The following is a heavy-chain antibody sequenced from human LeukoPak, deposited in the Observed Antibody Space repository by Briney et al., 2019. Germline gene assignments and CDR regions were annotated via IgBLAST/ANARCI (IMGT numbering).Heavy chain of an antibody. CDR2: INPNSGGT. CDR3: ARDLGPPLRSGEMDYYYYMDV. J-gene: IGHJ6*03. V-gene: IGHV1-2*02. Sequence: ASVKVSCKASGYTFIDYYMHWVRQAPGQGLEWMGWINPNSGGTNYAQKFQGRVTMTRDTSISTAYMELSRLRSDDTAVYYCARDLGPPLRSGEMDYYYYMDVWGKGTTVTVSS. CDR1: GYTFIDYY. D-gene: IGHD3-3*01.